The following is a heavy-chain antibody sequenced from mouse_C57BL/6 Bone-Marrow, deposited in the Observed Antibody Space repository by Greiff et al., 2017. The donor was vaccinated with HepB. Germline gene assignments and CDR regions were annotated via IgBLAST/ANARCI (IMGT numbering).Heavy chain of an antibody. CDR1: GYAFSSSW. CDR3: ARYRGYGSSYWYFDV. CDR2: IFPGDGDT. J-gene: IGHJ1*03. V-gene: IGHV1-82*01. Sequence: QVQLQQSGPELVKPGASVKISCKASGYAFSSSWMNWVKQRPGKGLEWIGRIFPGDGDTNYNGKFKGKATLTADKSSSTAYMQLSSLTSEDSAVYFCARYRGYGSSYWYFDVWGTGTTVTVSS. D-gene: IGHD1-1*01.